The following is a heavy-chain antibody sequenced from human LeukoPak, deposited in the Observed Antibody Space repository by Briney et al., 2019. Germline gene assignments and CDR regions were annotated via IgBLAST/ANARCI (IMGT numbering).Heavy chain of an antibody. J-gene: IGHJ6*03. CDR1: GSTFSSYA. Sequence: GGSPRLSCAASGSTFSSYAMSWVRQAPGKGLEWVSAISGSGGSTYYADSVKGRFTISRDNSKNTLYLQMNSLRAEDTAVYYCAKDSGGYYDSSGYYYYYYMDVWGKGTTVTISS. D-gene: IGHD3-22*01. CDR3: AKDSGGYYDSSGYYYYYYMDV. V-gene: IGHV3-23*01. CDR2: ISGSGGST.